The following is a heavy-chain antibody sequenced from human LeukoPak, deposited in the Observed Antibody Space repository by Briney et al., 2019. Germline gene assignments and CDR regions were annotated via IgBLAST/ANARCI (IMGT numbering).Heavy chain of an antibody. Sequence: AGSLRLSCAVSGITLSNYGMGWVRQAPGKGLEWVAGISGSGGRTNYADAVKGRFTISRDNAKNTLFLQMNSLRVEDTAVYFCAKRGVVIRVILVGFHKEAYYFDSWGQGALVTVSS. J-gene: IGHJ4*02. D-gene: IGHD3-22*01. CDR3: AKRGVVIRVILVGFHKEAYYFDS. V-gene: IGHV3-23*01. CDR1: GITLSNYG. CDR2: ISGSGGRT.